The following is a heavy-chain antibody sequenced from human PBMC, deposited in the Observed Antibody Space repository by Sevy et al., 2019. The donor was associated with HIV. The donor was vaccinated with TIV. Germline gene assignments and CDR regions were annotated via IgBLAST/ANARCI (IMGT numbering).Heavy chain of an antibody. CDR2: ISAYNGNT. J-gene: IGHJ4*02. CDR1: GYTFTSYG. V-gene: IGHV1-18*01. Sequence: ASGKVSCKASGYTFTSYGISWVRQAPGQGLEWMGWISAYNGNTNYAQKLQGRVTMTTDTSTSTAYMELRSLRSDDTAVYYCARDSAYSSRCGGYFDYWGQGTLVTVSS. CDR3: ARDSAYSSRCGGYFDY. D-gene: IGHD6-13*01.